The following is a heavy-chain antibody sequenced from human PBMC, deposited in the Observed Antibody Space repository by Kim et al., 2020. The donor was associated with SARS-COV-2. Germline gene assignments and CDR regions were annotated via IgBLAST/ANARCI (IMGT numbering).Heavy chain of an antibody. CDR1: GLSFNTYT. V-gene: IGHV3-30-3*01. CDR3: ARATNHYSRSWYGTLLDY. J-gene: IGHJ4*02. CDR2: ASYDGTDK. D-gene: IGHD6-13*01. Sequence: GGSLILSCAASGLSFNTYTMHWVRQAPGKGLEWVALASYDGTDKYYADSVKGRFTISRDNSNNTLYLQMSSLRGEDTAVYYCARATNHYSRSWYGTLLDYWGQGTLVTVSS.